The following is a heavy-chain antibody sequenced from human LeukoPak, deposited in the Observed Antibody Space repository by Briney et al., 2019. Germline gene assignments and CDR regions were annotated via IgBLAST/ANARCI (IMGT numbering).Heavy chain of an antibody. CDR3: AKQENYDFWSGGVLFDY. D-gene: IGHD3-3*01. J-gene: IGHJ4*02. V-gene: IGHV3-53*05. CDR2: IYSGGST. Sequence: PGGSLRLSCAASGFSVSSNYMSWVRQAPGKGLEWVSVIYSGGSTYYADSVKGRFTISRDNSKNTLYLQMNSLRAEDTAVYYCAKQENYDFWSGGVLFDYWGQGTLVTVSS. CDR1: GFSVSSNY.